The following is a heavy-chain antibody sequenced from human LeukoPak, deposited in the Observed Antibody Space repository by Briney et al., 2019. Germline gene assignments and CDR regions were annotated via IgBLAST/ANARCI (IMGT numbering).Heavy chain of an antibody. CDR3: AKASGFGELLSSLVDY. Sequence: GGSLRLSCAASGFTFSSYWMHWVRQAPGKGLVWVSRINSDGSSTTYADSVKGRFTISRDNAKNTLYLQMNSLRAEDTAVYYCAKASGFGELLSSLVDYWGQGTLVTVSS. CDR1: GFTFSSYW. V-gene: IGHV3-74*01. D-gene: IGHD3-10*01. CDR2: INSDGSST. J-gene: IGHJ4*02.